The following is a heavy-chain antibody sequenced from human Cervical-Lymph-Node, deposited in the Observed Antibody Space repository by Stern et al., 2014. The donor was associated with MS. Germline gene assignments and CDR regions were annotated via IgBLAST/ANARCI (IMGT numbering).Heavy chain of an antibody. Sequence: EVQLVESGGGLVQPGRSLRLSCAASGFTFDYYAMHWVRQPPGKGLEWVSGITWNSGYLDYADSVKGRFTISRDNAKNSLYLQMNSLRAEDTALYYCVKDRVAARRGGMDVWGQGTTVTVSS. CDR1: GFTFDYYA. CDR3: VKDRVAARRGGMDV. J-gene: IGHJ6*02. CDR2: ITWNSGYL. D-gene: IGHD6-6*01. V-gene: IGHV3-9*01.